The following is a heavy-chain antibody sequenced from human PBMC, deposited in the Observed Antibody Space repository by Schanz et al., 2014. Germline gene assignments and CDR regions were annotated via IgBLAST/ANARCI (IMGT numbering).Heavy chain of an antibody. CDR1: GFTVSNSY. D-gene: IGHD3-10*01. CDR2: IYSSGST. Sequence: DVQLVDSGGGLVQPGGSLRLSCAASGFTVSNSYIHWVRQAPGKGLEWVSSIYSSGSTYYADSVRGRFTISRDNSMNTVYLQMNSLRSDDAAVYYCARAQGVIRLYYGVDVGGQGTLVNVSS. J-gene: IGHJ6*02. V-gene: IGHV3-53*04. CDR3: ARAQGVIRLYYGVDV.